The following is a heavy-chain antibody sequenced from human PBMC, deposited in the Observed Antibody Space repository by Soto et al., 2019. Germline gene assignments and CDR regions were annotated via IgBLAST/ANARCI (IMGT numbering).Heavy chain of an antibody. CDR2: INHSGST. V-gene: IGHV4-34*01. J-gene: IGHJ6*03. CDR1: GGSFSGYY. CDR3: ARGQSGAMDV. Sequence: SETLSLTCAVYGGSFSGYYWSWIRQPPGKGLEWIGEINHSGSTNYNPSLKSRVTISVDTSKNQFSLKLSSVTAADTAVYYCARGQSGAMDVWGKGTTVTVSS. D-gene: IGHD1-26*01.